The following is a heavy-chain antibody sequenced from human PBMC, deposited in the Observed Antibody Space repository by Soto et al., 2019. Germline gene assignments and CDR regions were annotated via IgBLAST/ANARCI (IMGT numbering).Heavy chain of an antibody. Sequence: SETLSLTCSVSGDSIISGVYYFTWIRQHPGKGLELIGYIYYNGSTHYNPSLKSRTTISLDTSKNQFSLRLSSVTAVDTAIYYCARGVAVARLYWFDPWGQGTPVTVSS. CDR3: ARGVAVARLYWFDP. J-gene: IGHJ5*02. V-gene: IGHV4-31*03. CDR1: GDSIISGVYY. D-gene: IGHD6-19*01. CDR2: IYYNGST.